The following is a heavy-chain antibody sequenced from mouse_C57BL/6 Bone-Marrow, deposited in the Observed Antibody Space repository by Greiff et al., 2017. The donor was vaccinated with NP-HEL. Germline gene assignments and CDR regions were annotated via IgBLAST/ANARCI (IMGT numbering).Heavy chain of an antibody. CDR1: GYTFTSYW. CDR2: IHPNSGST. J-gene: IGHJ2*01. CDR3: ARNGLRRNFDY. Sequence: QVQLQQPGAELVKPGASVKLSCKASGYTFTSYWMHWVKQRPGQGLEWIGMIHPNSGSTNYNEKFKSKATLTVDKSSSTAYMQLSSLTSEDSAVYYCARNGLRRNFDYWGQGTTLTVSS. V-gene: IGHV1-64*01. D-gene: IGHD2-2*01.